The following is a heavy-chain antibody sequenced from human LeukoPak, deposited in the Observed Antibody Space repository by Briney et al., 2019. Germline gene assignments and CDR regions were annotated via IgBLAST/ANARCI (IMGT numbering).Heavy chain of an antibody. J-gene: IGHJ5*02. CDR1: GYTFTSYY. CDR2: IIPILGIA. Sequence: ASVKVSCKASGYTFTSYYMHWVRQAPGQGLEWMGRIIPILGIANYAQKFQGRVTITADKSTSTAYMELSSLRSEDTAVYYCAREEGWFDPWGQGTLVAVSS. CDR3: AREEGWFDP. V-gene: IGHV1-69*04.